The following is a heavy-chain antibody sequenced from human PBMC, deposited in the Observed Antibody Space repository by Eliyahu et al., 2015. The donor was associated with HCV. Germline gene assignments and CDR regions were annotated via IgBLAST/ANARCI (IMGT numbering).Heavy chain of an antibody. Sequence: QVQLVESGGGVVQPGGSLRLSCAASGFTFSGYGMHWVRQAPGKGLEWVAVIWYDGSNKWYADSVKGRFTISRDNSKETLYLQMNSLRVEDTAVYYCARVRQQLVNDLDYWGQGTLVTVSS. CDR1: GFTFSGYG. J-gene: IGHJ4*02. V-gene: IGHV3-33*01. D-gene: IGHD1-1*01. CDR3: ARVRQQLVNDLDY. CDR2: IWYDGSNK.